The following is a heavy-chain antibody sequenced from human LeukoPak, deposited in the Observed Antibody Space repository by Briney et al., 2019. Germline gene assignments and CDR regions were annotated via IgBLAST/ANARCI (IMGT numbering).Heavy chain of an antibody. V-gene: IGHV1-8*01. CDR3: ARAPGITMVRGVAGPYYFDY. D-gene: IGHD3-10*01. J-gene: IGHJ4*02. CDR2: MNPNSGNT. CDR1: GYTFTSYD. Sequence: ASVKVSCKASGYTFTSYDINWVRQATGQGLEWMGWMNPNSGNTGYAQKFQGRVTMTRDTSISTAYMELSGLRSDDTAVYYCARAPGITMVRGVAGPYYFDYWGQGTLVTVSS.